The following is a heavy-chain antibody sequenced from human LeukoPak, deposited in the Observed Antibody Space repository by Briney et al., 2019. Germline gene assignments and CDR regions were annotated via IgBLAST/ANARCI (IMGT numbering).Heavy chain of an antibody. CDR2: IYYSGST. CDR1: GGSISSGDYY. J-gene: IGHJ6*02. CDR3: ARDSCTSCPDYYYYGMDV. D-gene: IGHD2-2*01. V-gene: IGHV4-30-4*01. Sequence: SETLSLTCTVSGGSISSGDYYWSWIRQPPGKGLEWIGYIYYSGSTYYNPSLKSRVTISVDTSKNQFSLKLSSVTAADTAVYYCARDSCTSCPDYYYYGMDVWGQGTTVTVSS.